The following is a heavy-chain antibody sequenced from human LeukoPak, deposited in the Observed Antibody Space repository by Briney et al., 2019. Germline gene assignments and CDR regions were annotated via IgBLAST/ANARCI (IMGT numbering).Heavy chain of an antibody. D-gene: IGHD3-10*01. V-gene: IGHV3-30*02. CDR1: GFTFTYYA. J-gene: IGHJ4*02. Sequence: QSGGSLRLSCAASGFTFTYYAIHWVRQAPGKGLEWVAFIRYDGTNKNYADSVKGRFTISRDNSKNTLYLQMNSLRAEDTAVYYCAKVTYGSGTYGAFDSWGQGTLVTVSS. CDR3: AKVTYGSGTYGAFDS. CDR2: IRYDGTNK.